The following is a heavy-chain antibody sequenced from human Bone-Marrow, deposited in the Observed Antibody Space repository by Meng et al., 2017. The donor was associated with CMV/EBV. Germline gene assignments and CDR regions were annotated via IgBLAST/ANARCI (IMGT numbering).Heavy chain of an antibody. Sequence: GESLKISCAASGFTVSSNYMSWVRQAPGKGLEWVSVIYSGGSTYYADSVKGRFTISRDNSKNTLYLQMNSLRAEDTAVYYCARPADVVVPAARRSYYYYYGMEVWGQGTTVTVSS. V-gene: IGHV3-53*01. CDR3: ARPADVVVPAARRSYYYYYGMEV. CDR1: GFTVSSNY. CDR2: IYSGGST. D-gene: IGHD2-2*01. J-gene: IGHJ6*02.